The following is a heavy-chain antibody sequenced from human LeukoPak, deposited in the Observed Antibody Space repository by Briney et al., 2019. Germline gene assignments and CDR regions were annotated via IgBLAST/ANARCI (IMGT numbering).Heavy chain of an antibody. CDR1: GYPISNGYY. V-gene: IGHV4-38-2*01. CDR3: ARHRLFDTTGYSYDFDY. D-gene: IGHD3-22*01. CDR2: IYYSGNT. Sequence: SETLSLTCAVSGYPISNGYYWGWTRQPPGNGMEWIGSIYYSGNTYDNPSLKSRVTISLDTSKNQFSLRLNSVTASATAVYYCARHRLFDTTGYSYDFDYSGQGTLVTVSS. J-gene: IGHJ4*02.